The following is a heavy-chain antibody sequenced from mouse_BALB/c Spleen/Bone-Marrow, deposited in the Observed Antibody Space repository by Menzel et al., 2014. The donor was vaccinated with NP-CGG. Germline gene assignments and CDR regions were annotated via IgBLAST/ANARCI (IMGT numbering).Heavy chain of an antibody. CDR3: ARAFWDYFDY. J-gene: IGHJ2*01. CDR2: INYDGSN. Sequence: EVQLVESGPGLVKPSQSLSLTCSVTGYSIXSGYYWNWIRQFPGNKLEWMGYINYDGSNKYNPSLKNRISITRDTSKNQFFLKLNSVTTEDTATYYCARAFWDYFDYWGQGTTLTVSS. V-gene: IGHV3-6*02. D-gene: IGHD4-1*01. CDR1: GYSIXSGYY.